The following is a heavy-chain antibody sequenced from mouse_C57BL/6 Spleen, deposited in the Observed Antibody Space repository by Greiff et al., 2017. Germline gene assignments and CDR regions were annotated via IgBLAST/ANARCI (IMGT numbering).Heavy chain of an antibody. V-gene: IGHV1-59*01. CDR1: GYTFTSYW. Sequence: QVQLQQPGAELVRPGTSVKLSCKASGYTFTSYWMHWVKQRPGQGLEWIGVIDPSDSYTNYNQKFKGKATLTVDTSSSTAYMQLSSLTSEDSAVYYCARDPYGSSPAWFAYWGQGTLVTVSA. D-gene: IGHD1-1*01. CDR2: IDPSDSYT. CDR3: ARDPYGSSPAWFAY. J-gene: IGHJ3*01.